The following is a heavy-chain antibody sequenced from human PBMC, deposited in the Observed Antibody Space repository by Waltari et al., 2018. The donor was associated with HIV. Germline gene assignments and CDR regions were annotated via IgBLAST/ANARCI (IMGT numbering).Heavy chain of an antibody. D-gene: IGHD6-19*01. CDR1: GYILTELP. CDR3: ATARQWLVDSGMDV. V-gene: IGHV1-24*01. J-gene: IGHJ6*02. CDR2: FDPADGKT. Sequence: QVKLVQCGAEVKRPGASVKVSCKVSGYILTELPIHWVRQAPGKGLEWVGSFDPADGKTTYAQKFQGRVTMTEDTSTDTASMEVSSLRSEDTAVYYCATARQWLVDSGMDVWGQGTTVTVSS.